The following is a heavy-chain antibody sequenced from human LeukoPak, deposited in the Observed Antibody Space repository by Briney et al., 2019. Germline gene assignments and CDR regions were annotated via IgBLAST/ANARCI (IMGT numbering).Heavy chain of an antibody. J-gene: IGHJ6*03. CDR1: EFTFSSYS. CDR2: ISSSSSYI. Sequence: GGSLRLSCAASEFTFSSYSMNWVRQAPGKGLEWVSSISSSSSYIYYADSVKGRFTISRDNAKNSLYLQMNSLRAEDTAVYYCARGPGGAAPYYYYYMDVWGKGTTVTVSS. CDR3: ARGPGGAAPYYYYYMDV. V-gene: IGHV3-21*01. D-gene: IGHD6-6*01.